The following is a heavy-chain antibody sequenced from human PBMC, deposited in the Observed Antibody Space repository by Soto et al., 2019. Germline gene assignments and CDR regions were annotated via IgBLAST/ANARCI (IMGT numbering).Heavy chain of an antibody. Sequence: GGSLRLSCAASGFTFSSYSMNWVRQAPGKGLEWVSSISSSSSYIYYADSVKGRFTISRDNAKNSLYLQMNSLRVEDTAVYYCARDLSFSDFWSGPKYYFDYWGQGTLVTVSS. CDR1: GFTFSSYS. J-gene: IGHJ4*02. CDR2: ISSSSSYI. V-gene: IGHV3-21*01. D-gene: IGHD3-3*01. CDR3: ARDLSFSDFWSGPKYYFDY.